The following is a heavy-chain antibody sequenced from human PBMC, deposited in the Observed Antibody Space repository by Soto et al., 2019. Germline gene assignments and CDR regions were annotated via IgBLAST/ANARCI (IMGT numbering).Heavy chain of an antibody. D-gene: IGHD6-13*01. CDR3: ARARVYATGPLDF. V-gene: IGHV3-21*06. Sequence: GGSLSLSCAASGFTFTSYTMNWVRQAPGKGLEWVSSISSSSDYIYYADSMKGRVTISRDNAKNSLFLDMNSLTGEDTAVYYCARARVYATGPLDFWGQGTLVTVSS. CDR1: GFTFTSYT. J-gene: IGHJ4*02. CDR2: ISSSSDYI.